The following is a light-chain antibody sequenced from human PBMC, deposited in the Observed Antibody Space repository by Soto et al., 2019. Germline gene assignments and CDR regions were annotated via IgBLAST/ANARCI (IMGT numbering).Light chain of an antibody. V-gene: IGLV1-44*01. J-gene: IGLJ1*01. CDR3: AAWDDSLNGYV. CDR1: SSNIGSNT. CDR2: SNN. Sequence: QLVLTQPPSASGTPGQRVTISSSGSSSNIGSNTVNWYQQFPGTAPKLLIYSNNQRPSGVPDRFSGSKSGTSASLAISGLQSEDEADYYCAAWDDSLNGYVFGTGTKLTVL.